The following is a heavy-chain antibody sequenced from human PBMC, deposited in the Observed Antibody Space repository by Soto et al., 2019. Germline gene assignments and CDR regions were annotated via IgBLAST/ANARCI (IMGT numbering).Heavy chain of an antibody. V-gene: IGHV1-18*01. J-gene: IGHJ4*02. CDR1: GYNFTNYG. CDR3: ARAARYFSGSHAIH. Sequence: QVQLVQSGAEVKKPGASVKVSCKTSGYNFTNYGITWVRQAPGQGLEWMGWISASNGDTKYEQNIQGRVTMTTDTSTTTASMELRSLRADDTAVYYCARAARYFSGSHAIHWGQGTVVTVSS. CDR2: ISASNGDT. D-gene: IGHD6-19*01.